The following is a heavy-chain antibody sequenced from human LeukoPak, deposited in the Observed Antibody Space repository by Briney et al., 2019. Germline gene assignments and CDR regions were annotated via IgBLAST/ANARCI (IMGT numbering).Heavy chain of an antibody. CDR1: GYSITSYW. J-gene: IGHJ4*02. CDR3: ARQVSYYDSSGYYLYYFDY. V-gene: IGHV5-51*01. Sequence: PGESLKISCKGSGYSITSYWIGWVRQMPGKSLEWMGIIYPGDSDTRYSPSFQGQVTISADKSISTAYLQWSSLKASDTAMYYCARQVSYYDSSGYYLYYFDYWGQGTLVTVSS. CDR2: IYPGDSDT. D-gene: IGHD3-22*01.